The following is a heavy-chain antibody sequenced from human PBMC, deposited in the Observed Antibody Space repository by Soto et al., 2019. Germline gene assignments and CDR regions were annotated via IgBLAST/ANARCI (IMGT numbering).Heavy chain of an antibody. Sequence: EVQLVESGGGLVKPGGSLTLSCAGSGFAFRSYNMNWVRQPPGKGLEWVGSISSGSSNIYYADSVKGRFTISRDNAKDSLYLQMDSLRAEDSAVYYCASATVVAGTFDFWGQGTLLTVSS. CDR2: ISSGSSNI. CDR1: GFAFRSYN. J-gene: IGHJ4*02. V-gene: IGHV3-21*01. CDR3: ASATVVAGTFDF. D-gene: IGHD2-15*01.